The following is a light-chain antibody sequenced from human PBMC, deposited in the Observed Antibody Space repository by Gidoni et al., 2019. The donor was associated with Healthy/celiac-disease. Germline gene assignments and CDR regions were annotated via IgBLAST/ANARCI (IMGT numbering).Light chain of an antibody. J-gene: IGKJ2*01. Sequence: DIQMTQSPSSLSASVGDRVTITCRASQGISNSLAWYQQKPGKAPKLLLYAASRLESGVPSRFSGSGSGTDYTLTISSLQPEDFATYYCQQHYSTPPMYTFGQGTKLEIK. CDR1: QGISNS. CDR2: AAS. CDR3: QQHYSTPPMYT. V-gene: IGKV1-NL1*01.